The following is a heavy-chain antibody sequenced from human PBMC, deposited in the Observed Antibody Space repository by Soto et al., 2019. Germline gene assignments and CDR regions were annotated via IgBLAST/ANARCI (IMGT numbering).Heavy chain of an antibody. CDR3: ARSVDDFWSCYFDY. V-gene: IGHV4-59*01. Sequence: SETLSLTCTVSGGSISSYYWSWIRQPPGKGLEWIGYIYYSGSTNYNPSLKSRVTISVDTSKNQFSLKLSSVTAADTAVYYCARSVDDFWSCYFDYWGQGTLVTVSS. CDR1: GGSISSYY. D-gene: IGHD3-3*01. J-gene: IGHJ4*02. CDR2: IYYSGST.